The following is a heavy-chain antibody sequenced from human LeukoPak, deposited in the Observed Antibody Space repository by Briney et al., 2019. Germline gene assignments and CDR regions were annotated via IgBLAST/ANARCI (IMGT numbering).Heavy chain of an antibody. Sequence: GASVKVSCKVSGYTHTELSMHWVRQAPGKGLEWMGGFDPEDGETIYAQKFQGRVTMTEDTSTDTAYMELSSLRSEDTAVYYCATSARATYYYDSSGYGGFDYWGQGTLVTVSS. CDR3: ATSARATYYYDSSGYGGFDY. D-gene: IGHD3-22*01. CDR2: FDPEDGET. J-gene: IGHJ4*02. V-gene: IGHV1-24*01. CDR1: GYTHTELS.